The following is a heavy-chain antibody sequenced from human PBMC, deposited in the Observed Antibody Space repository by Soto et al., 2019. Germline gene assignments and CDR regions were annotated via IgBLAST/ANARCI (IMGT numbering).Heavy chain of an antibody. J-gene: IGHJ6*02. D-gene: IGHD3-9*01. V-gene: IGHV3-33*08. CDR2: IWYDGSNK. CDR1: GFTFSSYG. CDR3: ARVSDDILTGYWSYYYYYGMDV. Sequence: GGSLRLSCAASGFTFSSYGMHWVRQAPGKGLEWVAVIWYDGSNKYYADSVKGRFTISRDNSKNTLYPQMNSLRAEDTAVYYCARVSDDILTGYWSYYYYYGMDVWGQGTTVTVSS.